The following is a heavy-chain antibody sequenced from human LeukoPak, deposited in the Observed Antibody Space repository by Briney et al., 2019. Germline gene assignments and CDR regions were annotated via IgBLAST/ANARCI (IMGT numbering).Heavy chain of an antibody. J-gene: IGHJ3*02. CDR3: ARDRNFYDSSGHDAFDI. Sequence: PGGSLRLSCAASGFTFSSYAMSWVRQAPGKGLEWVSGINWNGGSTGYADSVKGRFTISRDNAKNSLYLQMNSLRAEDTALYYCARDRNFYDSSGHDAFDIWGQGTMVTVSS. CDR2: INWNGGST. D-gene: IGHD3-22*01. V-gene: IGHV3-20*04. CDR1: GFTFSSYA.